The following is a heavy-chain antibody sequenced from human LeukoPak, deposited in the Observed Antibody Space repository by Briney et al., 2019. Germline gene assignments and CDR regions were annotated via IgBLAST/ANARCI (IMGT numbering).Heavy chain of an antibody. Sequence: SVKVSCKASGGTFSSYTISWVRQAPGQGREWMGRIIPILGIANYAQKFQGRVTITADKSTSTAYMELSSLRSEDTAVYYCARDQGSGTTFDYWGQGTLVTVSS. D-gene: IGHD1-7*01. CDR2: IIPILGIA. CDR3: ARDQGSGTTFDY. CDR1: GGTFSSYT. V-gene: IGHV1-69*04. J-gene: IGHJ4*02.